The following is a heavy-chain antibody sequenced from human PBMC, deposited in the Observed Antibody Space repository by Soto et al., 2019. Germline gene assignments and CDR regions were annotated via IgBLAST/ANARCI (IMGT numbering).Heavy chain of an antibody. Sequence: SETLSLTCAVSGGSISSSNWWSWVRQPPGKGLEWIGEIYHSGSTNYNPSLKSRVTISVDKSKNQFSLKLSSVTAADTAVYYCAREESLYSSSSYPRWFDPWGQGTLVTVSS. CDR3: AREESLYSSSSYPRWFDP. CDR2: IYHSGST. J-gene: IGHJ5*02. CDR1: GGSISSSNW. V-gene: IGHV4-4*02. D-gene: IGHD6-6*01.